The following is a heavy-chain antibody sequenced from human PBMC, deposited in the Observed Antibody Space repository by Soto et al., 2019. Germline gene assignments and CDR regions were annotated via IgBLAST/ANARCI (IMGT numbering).Heavy chain of an antibody. CDR2: IYYSGST. Sequence: SETLSLTCTVSGGSISSGGYYWSWIRQHPGKGLEWIGYIYYSGSTYYNPSLKSRVTISVDTSKNQFSLKLSSVTAADTAVYYCARDRIVSGYYYYGMDVWGQGTTVTVSS. V-gene: IGHV4-31*03. CDR1: GGSISSGGYY. J-gene: IGHJ6*02. CDR3: ARDRIVSGYYYYGMDV. D-gene: IGHD2-15*01.